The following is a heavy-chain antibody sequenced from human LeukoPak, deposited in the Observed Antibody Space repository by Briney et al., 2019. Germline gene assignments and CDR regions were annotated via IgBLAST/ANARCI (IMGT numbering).Heavy chain of an antibody. CDR2: IDSSGTN. J-gene: IGHJ4*02. CDR3: ARVGSWGLRDYFDY. CDR1: RGSIRRYY. D-gene: IGHD3-16*01. V-gene: IGHV4-4*07. Sequence: SETLSLPCTLSRGSIRRYYGRWIRQPAGRGLEWLGRIDSSGTNNYSPSLNSRVTISVDTSKSQLSLKLNSVSAADTAVYFGARVGSWGLRDYFDYWGQGMLVTVSS.